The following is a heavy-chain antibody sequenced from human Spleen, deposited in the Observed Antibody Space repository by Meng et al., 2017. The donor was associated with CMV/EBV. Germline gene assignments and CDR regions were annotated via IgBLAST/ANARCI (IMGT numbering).Heavy chain of an antibody. V-gene: IGHV3-48*04. Sequence: GESLKISCAASGFTFSSYSMNWVRQAPGKGLEWVSYISSSSSTIYYADSVKGRFTISRDNAKNSLYLQMNSLRAEDTAVYYCAKDMTAFIVARMDVWGQGTTVTVSS. J-gene: IGHJ6*02. CDR1: GFTFSSYS. D-gene: IGHD2-21*02. CDR2: ISSSSSTI. CDR3: AKDMTAFIVARMDV.